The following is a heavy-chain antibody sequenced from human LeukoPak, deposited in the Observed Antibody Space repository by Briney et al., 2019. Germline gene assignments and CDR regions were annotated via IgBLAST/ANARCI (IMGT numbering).Heavy chain of an antibody. J-gene: IGHJ4*02. CDR3: ARTVREGSDY. CDR2: IRGDGRAT. Sequence: GGSMRLSCAASGFIFTDYWMHWVRQGPGKELVWFARIRGDGRATTYADSVKGRFTISRDNAKNSLYLQMNSLKTEDTAVYYCARTVREGSDYWGQGTLVTVSS. CDR1: GFIFTDYW. V-gene: IGHV3-74*03. D-gene: IGHD6-6*01.